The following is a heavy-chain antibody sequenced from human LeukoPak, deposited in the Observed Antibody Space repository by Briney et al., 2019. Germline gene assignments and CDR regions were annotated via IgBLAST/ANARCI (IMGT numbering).Heavy chain of an antibody. CDR1: GFAFSSFW. Sequence: GGSLRLSCAASGFAFSSFWMSWVRQAPGKGLEWVSAISGSGGSTYYADSVKGRFTISRDNSKNTLYLQMNSLRAEDTAVYYCAKGNGSGWYGGIDYWGQGTLVTVSS. J-gene: IGHJ4*02. V-gene: IGHV3-23*01. CDR2: ISGSGGST. CDR3: AKGNGSGWYGGIDY. D-gene: IGHD6-19*01.